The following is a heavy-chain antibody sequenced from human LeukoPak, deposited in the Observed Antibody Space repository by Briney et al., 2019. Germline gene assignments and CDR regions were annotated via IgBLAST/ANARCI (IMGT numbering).Heavy chain of an antibody. CDR1: GGSITSGTYY. V-gene: IGHV4-30-4*01. Sequence: SETLSLTCTVSGGSITSGTYYWSWIRQRPGKGLEWIGYTHYSGSTYNNPSLKSRVTISVDTSKNQFSLKLSSVTAADTAVYYCARRYYDSSGYYYYDAFDIWGQGTMVTVSS. CDR2: THYSGST. J-gene: IGHJ3*02. CDR3: ARRYYDSSGYYYYDAFDI. D-gene: IGHD3-22*01.